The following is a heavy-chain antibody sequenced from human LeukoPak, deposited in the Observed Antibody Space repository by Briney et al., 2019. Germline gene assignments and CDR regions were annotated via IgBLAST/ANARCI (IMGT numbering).Heavy chain of an antibody. D-gene: IGHD6-19*01. CDR2: IKPDGSEK. J-gene: IGHJ3*02. V-gene: IGHV3-7*04. CDR3: ARSLAAGFDI. CDR1: GFTFSGYL. Sequence: PGGSLRLSCAASGFTFSGYLMSWVRQAPGKGLEWVANIKPDGSEKYYVDSVKGRFTISRDNAKNSLYLQMNGLRAEDTAVYYCARSLAAGFDIWGQGTMVTASS.